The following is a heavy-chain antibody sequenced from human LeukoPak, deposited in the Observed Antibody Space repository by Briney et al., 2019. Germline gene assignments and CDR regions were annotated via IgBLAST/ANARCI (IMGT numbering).Heavy chain of an antibody. V-gene: IGHV4-39*01. CDR2: IYYSGST. CDR1: GGSISSSSYY. Sequence: SETLSLTCTVSGGSISSSSYYWGWIRQPPGKGLEWIGSIYYSGSTYYNPSLKSRVTMSVDTSKNQFSLKLSSVTAADTAVYYCARQGWELLDYWGQGTLVTVSS. CDR3: ARQGWELLDY. J-gene: IGHJ4*02. D-gene: IGHD1-26*01.